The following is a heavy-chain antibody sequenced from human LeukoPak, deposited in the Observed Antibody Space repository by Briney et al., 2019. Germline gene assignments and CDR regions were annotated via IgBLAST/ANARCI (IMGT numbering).Heavy chain of an antibody. Sequence: PGGSLRLSCAASGFTFSSYSMNWVRQAPGKGLEWVSYISSSSSTIYYADSVKGRFTISRDNAKNSLYLQMNSLRAEDTAVYYCAKDDSSGYYLAGDAFDIWGQGTMVTVSS. CDR3: AKDDSSGYYLAGDAFDI. J-gene: IGHJ3*02. CDR2: ISSSSSTI. D-gene: IGHD3-22*01. V-gene: IGHV3-48*01. CDR1: GFTFSSYS.